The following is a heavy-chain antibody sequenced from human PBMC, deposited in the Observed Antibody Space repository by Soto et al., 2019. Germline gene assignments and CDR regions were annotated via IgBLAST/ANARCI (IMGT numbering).Heavy chain of an antibody. D-gene: IGHD3-16*02. V-gene: IGHV3-30*18. CDR2: ISYDGSEQ. CDR3: AKGLGELSPESYDY. CDR1: GFTFSSFA. Sequence: PGGSLRLSCAASGFTFSSFAMHWVRQAPGNGLEWMPVISYDGSEQYYADSVKGRFTISRDNSKNTVHLQMNSLRAEDTAVYYCAKGLGELSPESYDYWGQGTLVTVSS. J-gene: IGHJ4*02.